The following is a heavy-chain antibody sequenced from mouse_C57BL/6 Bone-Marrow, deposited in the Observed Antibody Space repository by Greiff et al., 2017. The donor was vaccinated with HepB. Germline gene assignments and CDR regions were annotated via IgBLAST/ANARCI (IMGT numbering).Heavy chain of an antibody. Sequence: EVQLQESGPGLAKPSQTLSLTCSVTGYSITSDYWNWIRKFPGNKLEYMGYISYSGSTYYNPSLKSRISITRDTSTNQYYLQLNSVTTEDTATYYCASAYYSNYGVYAMDYWGQGTSVTVSS. J-gene: IGHJ4*01. CDR3: ASAYYSNYGVYAMDY. CDR2: ISYSGST. D-gene: IGHD2-5*01. CDR1: GYSITSDY. V-gene: IGHV3-8*01.